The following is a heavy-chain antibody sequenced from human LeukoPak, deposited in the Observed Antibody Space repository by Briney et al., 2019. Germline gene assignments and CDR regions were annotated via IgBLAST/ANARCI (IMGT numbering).Heavy chain of an antibody. CDR3: AKTTTGYSSGRFPGWPVDY. D-gene: IGHD6-19*01. Sequence: GGSLRLSCAASGFTFSSYAMYWVRQTPGKGLEWVSGIFGSGGSTHYADSVKGRFTISRDNSKNTVYLQMNSLRAEDTAVYYCAKTTTGYSSGRFPGWPVDYWGQGTLVTVSS. J-gene: IGHJ4*02. V-gene: IGHV3-23*01. CDR2: IFGSGGST. CDR1: GFTFSSYA.